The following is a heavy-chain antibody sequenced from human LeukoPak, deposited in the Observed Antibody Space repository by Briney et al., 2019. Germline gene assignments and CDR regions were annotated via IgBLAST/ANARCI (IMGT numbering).Heavy chain of an antibody. J-gene: IGHJ3*02. D-gene: IGHD3-10*01. CDR1: GYTFTCYY. V-gene: IGHV1-46*01. CDR3: ARGAANGEAFDI. CDR2: INPSGGST. Sequence: ASVKVSCKASGYTFTCYYMHWVRHAPGQGLEWMGWINPSGGSTSYAQKFQGRVTMTRDMSTSTVYMELSSLRSEDTAVYYCARGAANGEAFDIWGQGTMVTVSS.